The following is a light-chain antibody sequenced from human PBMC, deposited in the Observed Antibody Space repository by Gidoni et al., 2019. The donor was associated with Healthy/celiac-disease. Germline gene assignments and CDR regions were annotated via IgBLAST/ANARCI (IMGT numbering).Light chain of an antibody. CDR2: AAS. V-gene: IGKV1-27*01. J-gene: IGKJ1*01. CDR3: QKYNSAPQWT. CDR1: QGISNY. Sequence: DIQMTQSPSSLSASVGDRVTITCRASQGISNYLAWYQQKPGKVPKLLIYAASTLQSGVPSRFRGSGSGTDFTLTISSLQPEDGATYYCQKYNSAPQWTFGQGTKVEIK.